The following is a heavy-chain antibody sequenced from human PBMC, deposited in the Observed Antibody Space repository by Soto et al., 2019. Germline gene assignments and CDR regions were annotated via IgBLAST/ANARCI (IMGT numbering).Heavy chain of an antibody. CDR3: AHQADSSRYYLNEYFQP. V-gene: IGHV2-5*01. CDR1: GFSLSTSGVG. CDR2: IYWNDDK. Sequence: SGPTLVNPTQTLTLTCTFSGFSLSTSGVGVGWIRQPPGKALEWLALIYWNDDKRYSPSLESRLTITKDTSKNQVVLTMTNMDPVDTATYYCAHQADSSRYYLNEYFQPWGQGTLVTVSS. J-gene: IGHJ1*01. D-gene: IGHD3-22*01.